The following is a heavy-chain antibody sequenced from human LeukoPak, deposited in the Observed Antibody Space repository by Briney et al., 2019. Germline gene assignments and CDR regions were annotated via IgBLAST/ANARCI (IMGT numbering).Heavy chain of an antibody. CDR1: GGTFSSYA. Sequence: SVKVSCKASGGTFSSYAISWVRQAPGQGLEWMGGIIPIFGTANYAQKFQGRVTITTDESTSTAYMKLSSLRSEDTAVYYCAREGVEGYSSSWYEDPWGQGTLVTVSS. V-gene: IGHV1-69*05. D-gene: IGHD6-13*01. CDR2: IIPIFGTA. CDR3: AREGVEGYSSSWYEDP. J-gene: IGHJ5*02.